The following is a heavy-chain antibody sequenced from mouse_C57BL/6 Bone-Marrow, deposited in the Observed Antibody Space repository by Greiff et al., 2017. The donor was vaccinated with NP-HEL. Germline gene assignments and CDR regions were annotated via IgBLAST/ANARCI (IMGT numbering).Heavy chain of an antibody. V-gene: IGHV5-15*01. D-gene: IGHD1-1*01. CDR2: ISNLAYSI. J-gene: IGHJ1*03. Sequence: EVKLVESGGGLVQPGGSLKLSCAASGFTFSDYGMAWVRQAPRKGPEWVAFISNLAYSIYYADTVTGRFTISRENAKNTLYLEMSSLRSEDTAMYYCARGSSYRYWYFDVWGTGTTVTVSS. CDR1: GFTFSDYG. CDR3: ARGSSYRYWYFDV.